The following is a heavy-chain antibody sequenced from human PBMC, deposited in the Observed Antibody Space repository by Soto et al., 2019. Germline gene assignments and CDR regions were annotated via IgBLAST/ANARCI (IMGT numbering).Heavy chain of an antibody. CDR3: ARALRYFDWLLTLGGSYYYYMDV. CDR2: MNPNSGNT. D-gene: IGHD3-9*01. V-gene: IGHV1-8*01. Sequence: EASVKVSCKASGYTFTSYDINWVRQATGQGLEWMGWMNPNSGNTGYAQKFQGRVTMTRNTSISTAYMELSSLRSEDTAVYYCARALRYFDWLLTLGGSYYYYMDVWGKGTTVTVSS. CDR1: GYTFTSYD. J-gene: IGHJ6*03.